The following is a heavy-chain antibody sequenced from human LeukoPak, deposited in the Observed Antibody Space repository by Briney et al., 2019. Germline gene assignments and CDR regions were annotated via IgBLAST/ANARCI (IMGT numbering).Heavy chain of an antibody. CDR1: GFTFSSYW. CDR3: ARHYDFWSGYHVDY. Sequence: PGGSLRLSCAASGFTFSSYWMSWVRQAPGKGLEWVANIKQDGSEKYYVDSVKGRFTISRDNAKNSLYLQMNSLRAEDTAVYYCARHYDFWSGYHVDYWGQGTLVTVSS. CDR2: IKQDGSEK. V-gene: IGHV3-7*01. J-gene: IGHJ4*02. D-gene: IGHD3-3*01.